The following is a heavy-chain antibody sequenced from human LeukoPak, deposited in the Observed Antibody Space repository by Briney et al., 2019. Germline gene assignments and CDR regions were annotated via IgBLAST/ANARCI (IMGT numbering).Heavy chain of an antibody. CDR2: INPNSGGT. CDR3: ARDPKAAYCSGGSCYSSGRLYYYMDV. Sequence: GASVKVSCKASGYTFTGYYMHWVRQAPGQGLEWMGWINPNSGGTNYAQKFQGRVTMTGDTSISTAYMELSRLRSDDTAVYYCARDPKAAYCSGGSCYSSGRLYYYMDVWGKGTTVTVSS. D-gene: IGHD2-15*01. J-gene: IGHJ6*03. V-gene: IGHV1-2*02. CDR1: GYTFTGYY.